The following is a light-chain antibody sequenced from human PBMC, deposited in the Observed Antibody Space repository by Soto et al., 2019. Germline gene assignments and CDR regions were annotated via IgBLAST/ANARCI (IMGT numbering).Light chain of an antibody. V-gene: IGLV3-16*01. Sequence: SFELTQPPSVSVSLGQMARITCSGEALPKEYAYWYQQKPGQFPVLVIYKDSERPSGIPERFSGSSSGTIVTLTISGVQAEDEADYYCLSADSSGTDVVFGGGTKLTVL. J-gene: IGLJ2*01. CDR3: LSADSSGTDVV. CDR1: ALPKEY. CDR2: KDS.